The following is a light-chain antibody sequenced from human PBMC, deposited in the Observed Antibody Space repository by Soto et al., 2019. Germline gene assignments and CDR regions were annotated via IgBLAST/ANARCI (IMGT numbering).Light chain of an antibody. V-gene: IGKV3-20*01. CDR2: GAS. CDR3: QQYDSSPLT. J-gene: IGKJ4*01. CDR1: QSVSGSH. Sequence: EIVLTQSPGTLSLSPGERATLSCRASQSVSGSHLAWYQQKPGQAPRLLIYGASSRAPAIPDRFSGSGSGTDFTLTISRLEPEDFAVYYCQQYDSSPLTFGGGTKVDIK.